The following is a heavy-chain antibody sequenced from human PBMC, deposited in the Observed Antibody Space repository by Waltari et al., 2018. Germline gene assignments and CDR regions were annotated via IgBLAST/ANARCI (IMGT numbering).Heavy chain of an antibody. V-gene: IGHV3-74*01. J-gene: IGHJ1*01. Sequence: EVQLVESGGGLVQPGESLRLSCAASGFTFGSFLMHWVRQVSGKGLVWVSSISDDRTRIVYAGCVKGRINIYRDNAKNTLYLQMNRLRGDDTAVYYCVRGFSTSPSSYWGQGALVTVSS. CDR1: GFTFGSFL. D-gene: IGHD2-2*01. CDR3: VRGFSTSPSSY. CDR2: ISDDRTRI.